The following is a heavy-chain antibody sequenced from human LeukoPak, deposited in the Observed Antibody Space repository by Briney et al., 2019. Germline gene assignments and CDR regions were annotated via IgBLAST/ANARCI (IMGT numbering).Heavy chain of an antibody. CDR3: AKIAYYYDSSGSYYYYYMDV. V-gene: IGHV3-23*01. CDR2: ISGSGGST. Sequence: GGSLRLSCAASGFTFSSYAMSWVRQAPGKGLEWVSAISGSGGSTYYADSVKGRFTISRDNSKNTLYLQMNSLRAEDTAVYYCAKIAYYYDSSGSYYYYYMDVWGKGTTVTVSS. CDR1: GFTFSSYA. J-gene: IGHJ6*03. D-gene: IGHD3-22*01.